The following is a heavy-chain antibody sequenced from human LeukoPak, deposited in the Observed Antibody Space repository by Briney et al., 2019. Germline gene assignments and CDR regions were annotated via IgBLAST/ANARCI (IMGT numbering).Heavy chain of an antibody. CDR3: ARGWGYSNYSLDY. D-gene: IGHD4-11*01. CDR1: GGSFSGYY. CDR2: INHSGST. J-gene: IGHJ4*02. V-gene: IGHV4-34*01. Sequence: PSETLSLTCAVYGGSFSGYYWSWIRQPPGKGLEWIGEINHSGSTNYNPSLKSRVTISVDTSKNQFSLKLSSVTAADTAVYYCARGWGYSNYSLDYWGQGTLVTVSS.